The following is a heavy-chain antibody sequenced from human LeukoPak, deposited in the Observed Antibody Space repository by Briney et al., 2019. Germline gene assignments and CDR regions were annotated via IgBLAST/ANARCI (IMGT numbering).Heavy chain of an antibody. V-gene: IGHV3-23*01. CDR2: TSGSGGST. D-gene: IGHD3-10*01. Sequence: PGGSLGLSCAASGFTFSSYAMSWVRQAPGKGLEWVSATSGSGGSTYYADSVKGRFTISRDNSKNTLYLQMNSLRAEDTAVYYCARDHPTYYYGSGSLFDPWGQGTLVTVSS. CDR3: ARDHPTYYYGSGSLFDP. CDR1: GFTFSSYA. J-gene: IGHJ5*02.